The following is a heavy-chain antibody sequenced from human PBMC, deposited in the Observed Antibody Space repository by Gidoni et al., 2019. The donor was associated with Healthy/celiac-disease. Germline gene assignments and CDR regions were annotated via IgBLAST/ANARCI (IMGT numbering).Heavy chain of an antibody. Sequence: EVQLVESGGGLVKPGGSLRLSCAASGFTFSNAWMSWVRQAPGKGLEWVGRIKSKTDGGTTDYAAPVKGRFTISRDDSKNTLYLQMNSLKTEDTAVYYCTTEAAHIVVVDAFDIWGQGTMVTVSS. J-gene: IGHJ3*02. CDR3: TTEAAHIVVVDAFDI. V-gene: IGHV3-15*01. CDR1: GFTFSNAW. CDR2: IKSKTDGGTT. D-gene: IGHD2-21*01.